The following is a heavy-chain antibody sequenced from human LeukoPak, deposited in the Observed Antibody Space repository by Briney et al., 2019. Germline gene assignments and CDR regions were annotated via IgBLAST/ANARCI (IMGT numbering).Heavy chain of an antibody. J-gene: IGHJ4*02. V-gene: IGHV1-46*01. D-gene: IGHD4-23*01. CDR3: ARETYGANSGATDY. Sequence: ASLKVSCKASGYTFTTYYMYWVRQAPGQGLEWMGRITPRGGSTIYAQKFQGRVTMTRDTSTTTVYMELSSLRSEDTAVYYCARETYGANSGATDYWGQGTLVTVSS. CDR1: GYTFTTYY. CDR2: ITPRGGST.